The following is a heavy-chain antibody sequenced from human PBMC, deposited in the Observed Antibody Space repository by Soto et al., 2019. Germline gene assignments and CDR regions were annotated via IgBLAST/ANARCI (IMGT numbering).Heavy chain of an antibody. CDR2: VYCSGST. J-gene: IGHJ4*02. CDR3: ARVRTEYAGLDY. CDR1: GGSVSSSSYY. Sequence: SETLSLTCTVSGGSVSSSSYYWGWVRQPPGKGLEWIGSVYCSGSTYYNPSLESRVAISLDKSKNQFSLRLTSVTAADTAVYFCARVRTEYAGLDYWGQGTLVTVSS. V-gene: IGHV4-39*07. D-gene: IGHD2-2*01.